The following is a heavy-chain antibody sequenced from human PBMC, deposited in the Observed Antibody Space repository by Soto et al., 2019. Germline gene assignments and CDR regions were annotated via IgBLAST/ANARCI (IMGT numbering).Heavy chain of an antibody. J-gene: IGHJ6*02. V-gene: IGHV3-23*01. CDR3: AKEGGSYSYYYNGMDV. CDR1: GFPFSSYA. Sequence: VQLLESGGGLEQPGGSLRLSCAAPGFPFSSYAMNWVRQAPGKGLEWVSLISGSGGSTYYADSVKGRFIISRDNSKNTLYLQMNSLRAEDTAVYFCAKEGGSYSYYYNGMDVWGQGTTVTVSS. CDR2: ISGSGGST. D-gene: IGHD1-26*01.